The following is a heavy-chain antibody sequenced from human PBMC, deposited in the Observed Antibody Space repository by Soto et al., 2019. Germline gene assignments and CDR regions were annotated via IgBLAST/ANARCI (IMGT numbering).Heavy chain of an antibody. CDR3: ARGDDFAGNDYFDY. CDR2: QYYAGST. D-gene: IGHD1-1*01. J-gene: IGHJ4*02. Sequence: PSETLSLTCTVSRGSISSGFYYWDWIRQPPGKGLEYIGSQYYAGSTYYNPSLKSRVTILVDTSKNQFSLKLSSVTAADTAVYFCARGDDFAGNDYFDYWGQGTLVTVSS. V-gene: IGHV4-39*01. CDR1: RGSISSGFYY.